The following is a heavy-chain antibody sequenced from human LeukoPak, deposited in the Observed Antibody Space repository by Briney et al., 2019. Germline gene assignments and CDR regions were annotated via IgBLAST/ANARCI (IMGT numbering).Heavy chain of an antibody. J-gene: IGHJ3*02. D-gene: IGHD1-26*01. CDR3: ARHMVGATPRRAFDI. V-gene: IGHV4-30-4*01. Sequence: NPSQTLSLTCTVSGGSISSGDYYWSWIRQPPGKGLEWIGYIYYSGSTNYNPSLKSRVTISVDTSKNQFSLKLSSVTAADTAVYYCARHMVGATPRRAFDIWGQGTMVTVSS. CDR1: GGSISSGDYY. CDR2: IYYSGST.